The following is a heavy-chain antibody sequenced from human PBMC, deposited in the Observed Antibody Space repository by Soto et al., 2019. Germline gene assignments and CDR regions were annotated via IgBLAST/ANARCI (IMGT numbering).Heavy chain of an antibody. V-gene: IGHV3-23*01. CDR1: GITFNRGC. CDR2: NSGGTT. D-gene: IGHD1-26*01. Sequence: EVQLLESGGGLVQPGGSLKILFGGSGITFNRGCIRLVRQAPGKGVEWVSGNSGGTTYYADSVQGRFTISRDDFKNTLFLQMNSLRAEDTAVYRCATRDRVTSGSSHFYGTDVWGQGTTVTVSS. J-gene: IGHJ6*02. CDR3: ATRDRVTSGSSHFYGTDV.